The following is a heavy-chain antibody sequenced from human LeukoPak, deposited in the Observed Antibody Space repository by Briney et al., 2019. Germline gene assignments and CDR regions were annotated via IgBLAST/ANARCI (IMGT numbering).Heavy chain of an antibody. V-gene: IGHV3-23*01. D-gene: IGHD6-19*01. CDR2: ISGSGGST. J-gene: IGHJ4*02. CDR1: GFTFSSYA. CDR3: AKGRGFIAVAGLDY. Sequence: GGSLRLSCAASGFTFSSYAMSWVRQAPGKGLEWVSAISGSGGSTYYADSVKGRFTISRDNSKDTLYLQMNSLRAEDTAVYYCAKGRGFIAVAGLDYWGQGTLVTVSS.